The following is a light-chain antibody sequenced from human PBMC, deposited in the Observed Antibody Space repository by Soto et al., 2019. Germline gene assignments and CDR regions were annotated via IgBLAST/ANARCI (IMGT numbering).Light chain of an antibody. Sequence: DIQMTQSPSSLSAAVGDRVTITCRASQGIDTYLAWYQQKPGKVPKLLIYAASTLQSGVPSRFSGSGSGTEFTLTISSLQPEDVAVYYCQKYTSAPFTFGPGTKVDIK. CDR3: QKYTSAPFT. CDR2: AAS. V-gene: IGKV1-27*01. J-gene: IGKJ3*01. CDR1: QGIDTY.